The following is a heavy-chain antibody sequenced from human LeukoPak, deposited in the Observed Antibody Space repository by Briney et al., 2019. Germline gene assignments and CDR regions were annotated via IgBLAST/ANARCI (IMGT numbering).Heavy chain of an antibody. J-gene: IGHJ4*02. V-gene: IGHV3-53*04. CDR2: IYSGGST. CDR1: GFTFSSYA. Sequence: GGSLRLSCAASGFTFSSYAMSWVRQAPGKGLEWVSVIYSGGSTYYADSVKGRFTISRHNSKNTLYLQMNSLRAEDTAVYYCARVFQRVGFDYWGQGTLVTVSS. D-gene: IGHD2-15*01. CDR3: ARVFQRVGFDY.